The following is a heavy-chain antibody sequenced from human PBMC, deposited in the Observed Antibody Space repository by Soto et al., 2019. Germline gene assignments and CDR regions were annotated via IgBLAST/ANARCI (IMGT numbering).Heavy chain of an antibody. CDR3: ARGRGGYNPYHYYGLDV. J-gene: IGHJ6*02. CDR1: GFTFSSYA. Sequence: GGSLRLSCAASGFTFSSYAMHWVRQAPGKGLEWVAVISYDGSNKYYADSVKGRFTISRDNSKNTLYLQMNSLRAEDTAVYYCARGRGGYNPYHYYGLDVWGQGTTVTVSS. CDR2: ISYDGSNK. D-gene: IGHD5-12*01. V-gene: IGHV3-30-3*01.